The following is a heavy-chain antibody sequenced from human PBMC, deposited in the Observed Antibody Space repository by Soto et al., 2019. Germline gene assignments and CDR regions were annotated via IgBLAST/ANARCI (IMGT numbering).Heavy chain of an antibody. J-gene: IGHJ4*02. CDR1: GFTFSNYA. D-gene: IGHD3-22*01. CDR3: AKGYYYDSSGSFDY. CDR2: ISASGGST. Sequence: GGSLRLSCAASGFTFSNYAMTWVRQAPGKGLGWVSAISASGGSTYYADSVKGRFTISRDNSKNTLYLQMNSLRAEDTALYYCAKGYYYDSSGSFDYWGQGTLVTVS. V-gene: IGHV3-23*01.